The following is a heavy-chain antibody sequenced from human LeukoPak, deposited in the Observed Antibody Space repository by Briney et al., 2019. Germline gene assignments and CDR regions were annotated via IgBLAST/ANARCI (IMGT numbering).Heavy chain of an antibody. CDR2: ISSSSSYI. D-gene: IGHD5-24*01. CDR1: GFTFRSYS. V-gene: IGHV3-21*01. J-gene: IGHJ5*02. CDR3: ARGGYNYLAPVHP. Sequence: GGSLRLSCAASGFTFRSYSMNWVRQAPGEGLEWVSSISSSSSYIYYADSVKGRFTISRDNAKNSLYLQMNSLRAEDTAVYYCARGGYNYLAPVHPWGQGTLVTVSS.